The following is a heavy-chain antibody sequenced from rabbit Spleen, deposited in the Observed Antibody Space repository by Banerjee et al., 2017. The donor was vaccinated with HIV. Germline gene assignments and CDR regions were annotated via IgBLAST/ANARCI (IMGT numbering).Heavy chain of an antibody. V-gene: IGHV1S45*01. CDR3: ARDGAGGSYFAL. CDR1: GFSFSAVHW. Sequence: QEQLVESGGGLVQPTGSLTLTCKASGFSFSAVHWIYWVRQAPGKGLEWIGTIYAGSTGTIDFASWAKGRFTISKTSSTTVTLQMTSLTAADTATYFCARDGAGGSYFALWGQGTLVTVS. D-gene: IGHD8-1*01. CDR2: IYAGSTGTI. J-gene: IGHJ3*01.